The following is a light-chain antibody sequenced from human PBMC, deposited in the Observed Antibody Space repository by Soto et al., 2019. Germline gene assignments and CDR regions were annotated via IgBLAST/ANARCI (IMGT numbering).Light chain of an antibody. V-gene: IGLV2-14*01. CDR1: SSDVGGYNY. CDR2: DVS. Sequence: QSALTQPASVSGSPGQSITISCTGTSSDVGGYNYVSWYQQHPGKAPKLMIYDVSNRPSGVSNHFSGSKSGNTASLTISGLPAEDEAHYYCSSYTSSSTLYVFGTGTKLTVL. CDR3: SSYTSSSTLYV. J-gene: IGLJ1*01.